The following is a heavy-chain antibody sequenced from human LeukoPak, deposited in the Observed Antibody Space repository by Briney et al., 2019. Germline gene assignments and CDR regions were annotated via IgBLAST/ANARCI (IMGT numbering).Heavy chain of an antibody. CDR3: VRKDPLRSKDAFDL. V-gene: IGHV3-74*01. D-gene: IGHD3-3*01. Sequence: PGGSLRLSCAASGFTFSTYWMHWVRQDPGKGLVWVSRISSDASITSYADPVKGRFTISRDNAKNSVFLEMNSLRVEDTALYHCVRKDPLRSKDAFDLWGQGTMVIVSS. J-gene: IGHJ3*01. CDR2: ISSDASIT. CDR1: GFTFSTYW.